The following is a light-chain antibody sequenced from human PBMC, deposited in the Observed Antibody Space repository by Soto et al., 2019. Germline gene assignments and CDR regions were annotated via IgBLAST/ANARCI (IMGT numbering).Light chain of an antibody. V-gene: IGKV1-27*01. J-gene: IGKJ1*01. Sequence: ILLTQSPSSLSASVGDRVTITCRASQGISNYLAWYQQKPGTVPKLLISAASTLQTGVPSRFSGGGSGTDFTLTISSLQPEDVATYYCQKYNSAPWTFGQGTKVDIK. CDR3: QKYNSAPWT. CDR1: QGISNY. CDR2: AAS.